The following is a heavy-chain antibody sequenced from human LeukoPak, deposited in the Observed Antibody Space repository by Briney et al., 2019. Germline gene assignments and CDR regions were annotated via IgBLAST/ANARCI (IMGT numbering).Heavy chain of an antibody. V-gene: IGHV3-23*01. CDR2: ISGSGGST. J-gene: IGHJ4*02. Sequence: PGGSLRLSCAASGFTFSSYAMSWVRQAPGKGLEWVSAISGSGGSTYYADSVKGRFTISRDNSKNTLYLQMNSLRAEDTAVYYCAKSRAVSTTVIYYFDYWGQGTLVTVSS. CDR3: AKSRAVSTTVIYYFDY. CDR1: GFTFSSYA. D-gene: IGHD4-17*01.